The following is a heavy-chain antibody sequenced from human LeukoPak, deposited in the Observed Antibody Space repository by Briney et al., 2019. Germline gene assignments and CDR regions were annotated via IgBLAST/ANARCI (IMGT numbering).Heavy chain of an antibody. CDR1: GGSISSYY. CDR2: IYYSGST. CDR3: ASGYSYGYQRK. V-gene: IGHV4-59*01. J-gene: IGHJ4*02. D-gene: IGHD5-18*01. Sequence: SGTLSLTCTVSGGSISSYYWSWIRQPPGKGLEWIGYIYYSGSTNYNPSLKSRVTISVDTSKNQFSLKLSSVTAADTAVYYCASGYSYGYQRKWGQGTLVTVSS.